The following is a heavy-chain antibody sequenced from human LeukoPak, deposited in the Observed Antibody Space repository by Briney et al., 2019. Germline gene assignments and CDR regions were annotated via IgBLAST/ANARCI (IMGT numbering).Heavy chain of an antibody. J-gene: IGHJ6*04. CDR1: GGTFSSYA. CDR2: IIPIFGTA. D-gene: IGHD3-10*01. V-gene: IGHV1-69*05. CDR3: ARDNGFGELSRGSFEMDV. Sequence: GASVKVSCKASGGTFSSYAISWVRQAPGQGLEWMGGIIPIFGTANYAQKFQGRVTITTDESTSTAYMELSSLRSEDTAVYYCARDNGFGELSRGSFEMDVWGKGTTVTVSS.